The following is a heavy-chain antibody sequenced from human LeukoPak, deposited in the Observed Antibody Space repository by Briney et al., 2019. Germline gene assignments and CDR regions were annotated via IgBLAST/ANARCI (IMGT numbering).Heavy chain of an antibody. V-gene: IGHV4-34*01. D-gene: IGHD2-8*01. Sequence: PSETLSLTCAVYGGSFSGYYWSWIRQPPGKGLEWIGEINHSGSTNYNPSLKSRVTISVDTSKNQFSLKLSSVTAADTAVYYCARGEQRGYCTNGVCYGPSRIFDYWGRGTLVTVSS. J-gene: IGHJ4*02. CDR3: ARGEQRGYCTNGVCYGPSRIFDY. CDR2: INHSGST. CDR1: GGSFSGYY.